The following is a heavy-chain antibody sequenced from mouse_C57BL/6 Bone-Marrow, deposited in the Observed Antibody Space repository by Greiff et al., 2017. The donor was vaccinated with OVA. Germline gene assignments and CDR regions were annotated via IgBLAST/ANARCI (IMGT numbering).Heavy chain of an antibody. J-gene: IGHJ4*01. CDR2: IYPGSGNT. CDR3: ANSGDYPYDAMDY. D-gene: IGHD1-1*02. CDR1: GYTFTDYY. Sequence: QVQLQQSGAELVRPGASVKLSCKASGYTFTDYYINWVQQRPGQGLEWIARIYPGSGNTYYNEKFKGKATLTAEKSSSTAYMQLSSLTSEDSAVYFCANSGDYPYDAMDYWGQGTSVTVSS. V-gene: IGHV1-76*01.